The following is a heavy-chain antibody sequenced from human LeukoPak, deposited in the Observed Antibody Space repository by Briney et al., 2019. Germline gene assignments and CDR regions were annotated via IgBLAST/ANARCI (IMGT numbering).Heavy chain of an antibody. D-gene: IGHD3-22*01. J-gene: IGHJ3*02. CDR2: ISAYNGNT. CDR1: GYTFTSYS. CDR3: ARDHSSGYYYSLDDAFDI. Sequence: ASVKVSCKASGYTFTSYSISWVRQAPGQGLEWMGWISAYNGNTNYAQKLQGRVTMTTDTSTSTAYMELRSLRSDDTAVYYCARDHSSGYYYSLDDAFDIWGQGTMVTVSS. V-gene: IGHV1-18*01.